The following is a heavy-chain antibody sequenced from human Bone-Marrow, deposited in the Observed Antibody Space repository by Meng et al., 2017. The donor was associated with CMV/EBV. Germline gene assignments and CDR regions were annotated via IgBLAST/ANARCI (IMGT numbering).Heavy chain of an antibody. Sequence: SETLSLTCAVYGGSFSGYYWSWIRQPPGKGLEWIGEINHTGSTNYNPSLKSRVTISVDTSKNQFSLKLSSVIAADTAVYYCASRQRGYRDWYFDLWVRDTLVPVSS. CDR2: INHTGST. D-gene: IGHD5-18*01. CDR3: ASRQRGYRDWYFDL. V-gene: IGHV4-34*01. J-gene: IGHJ2*01. CDR1: GGSFSGYY.